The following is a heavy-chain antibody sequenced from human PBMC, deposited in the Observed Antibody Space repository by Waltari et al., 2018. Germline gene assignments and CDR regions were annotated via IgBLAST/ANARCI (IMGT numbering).Heavy chain of an antibody. CDR1: GFNFSSYW. Sequence: EVQLVESGGGLVQPGGSLRLSCAASGFNFSSYWMHGVRQVPGKGLVWVSRINSDGSITTYADSVRGRFTISRDNAKNTLYLQMNSLRAEDTAVYYCARGDTVATYYYYYGMDVWGHGTTVTVSS. CDR3: ARGDTVATYYYYYGMDV. J-gene: IGHJ6*02. D-gene: IGHD5-12*01. CDR2: INSDGSIT. V-gene: IGHV3-74*01.